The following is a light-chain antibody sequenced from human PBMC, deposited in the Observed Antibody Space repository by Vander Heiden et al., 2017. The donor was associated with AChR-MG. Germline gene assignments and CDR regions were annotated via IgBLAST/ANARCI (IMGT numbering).Light chain of an antibody. CDR2: QDN. CDR3: QAWDSSTGVV. J-gene: IGLJ2*01. CDR1: TLGDKY. V-gene: IGLV3-1*01. Sequence: SYELTPPPAVSVSPGQTASITCSGDTLGDKYACWYQQRPGQSPMLVISQDNKRPSGIPERFSDSNSGNTATLTISGTQAVDEADYYCQAWDSSTGVVFGGGTKLTVL.